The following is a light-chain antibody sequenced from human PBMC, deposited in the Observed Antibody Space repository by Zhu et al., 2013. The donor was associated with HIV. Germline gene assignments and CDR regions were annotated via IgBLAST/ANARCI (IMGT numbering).Light chain of an antibody. CDR1: QSLNSN. Sequence: IVMTQSPATLSLSPGERATLSCVASQSLNSNLAWYQQKPGQVPRLLLYGSSNRAPGIPDRFSGSGSGTEFTLSISSFQSEDSAIYYCQQYTDWPPLTFGGGTKVEIK. CDR3: QQYTDWPPLT. V-gene: IGKV3D-15*01. CDR2: GSS. J-gene: IGKJ4*01.